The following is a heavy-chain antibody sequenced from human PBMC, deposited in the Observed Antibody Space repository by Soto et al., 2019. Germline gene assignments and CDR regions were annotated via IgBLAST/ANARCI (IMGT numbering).Heavy chain of an antibody. CDR3: AREGAYYDSSGYDDY. Sequence: RASVKVSCKASGYTFTSYGISWVRQAPGQGLEWMGWISAYNGNTNYAQKLQGRVTMTTDTSTSTAYMELRSLRSDDTAVYYCAREGAYYDSSGYDDYWGQGTLVTVSS. D-gene: IGHD3-22*01. CDR2: ISAYNGNT. V-gene: IGHV1-18*01. CDR1: GYTFTSYG. J-gene: IGHJ4*02.